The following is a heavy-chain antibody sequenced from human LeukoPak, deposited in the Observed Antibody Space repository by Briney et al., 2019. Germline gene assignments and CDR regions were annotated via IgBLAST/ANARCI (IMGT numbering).Heavy chain of an antibody. D-gene: IGHD3-10*01. CDR3: ASSTVWFGELFPLSFDY. J-gene: IGHJ4*02. CDR2: IIPIFGTA. Sequence: SVKVSCKASGGTFSSYAISWVRQAPGQGLEWMGGIIPIFGTANYAQKFQGRVTITADESTSTAYMELSSLRSEDTAVYYCASSTVWFGELFPLSFDYWGQGTLVTVSS. CDR1: GGTFSSYA. V-gene: IGHV1-69*13.